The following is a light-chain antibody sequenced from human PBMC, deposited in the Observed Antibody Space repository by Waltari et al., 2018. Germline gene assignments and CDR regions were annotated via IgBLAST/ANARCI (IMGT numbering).Light chain of an antibody. Sequence: EIVLTQSPATLSLSPGETATLSCRASQSVSTYIACYQQKPGQTPRLLIYDVIRRATGIPARFSGSGSGTDVTLTISSREPEDFAVYYCQQLYNWPRGAFGQGTKLEI. J-gene: IGKJ2*01. V-gene: IGKV3-11*01. CDR1: QSVSTY. CDR3: QQLYNWPRGA. CDR2: DVI.